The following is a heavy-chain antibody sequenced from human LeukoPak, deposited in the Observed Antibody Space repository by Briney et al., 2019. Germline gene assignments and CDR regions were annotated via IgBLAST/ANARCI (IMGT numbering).Heavy chain of an antibody. D-gene: IGHD2-21*02. CDR2: IGTTSGAI. V-gene: IGHV3-48*01. J-gene: IGHJ4*02. CDR3: ARFRAWGDKAFDY. CDR1: GFTFSSFA. Sequence: PGGSLRLSCAASGFTFSSFAMSWVRQAPGKGLEWVSYIGTTSGAIYYADSVKGRITISRDSAKNSLYLQMNSLRAEDTAVYYCARFRAWGDKAFDYWGQGTLVTVSS.